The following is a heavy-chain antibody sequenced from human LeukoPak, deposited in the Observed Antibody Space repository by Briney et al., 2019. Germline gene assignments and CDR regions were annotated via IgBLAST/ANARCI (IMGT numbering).Heavy chain of an antibody. J-gene: IGHJ4*02. Sequence: GGSLRLSCAASGFTFSSYAMSWVRQAPGKGLEWVSAISGSGGSTYYADSVKGRFTISRDNSKNTLYLQMNSLRAEDTAVYYCAKSGSGFDGYYFDYWGQGTLVTVSP. CDR2: ISGSGGST. D-gene: IGHD3-3*01. CDR1: GFTFSSYA. V-gene: IGHV3-23*01. CDR3: AKSGSGFDGYYFDY.